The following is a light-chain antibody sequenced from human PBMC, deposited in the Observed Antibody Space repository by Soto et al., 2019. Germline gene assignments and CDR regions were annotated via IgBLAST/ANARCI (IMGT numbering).Light chain of an antibody. CDR3: HHRSNWPTEDT. J-gene: IGKJ2*01. V-gene: IGKV3-11*01. Sequence: EVLLTQSPATLSFTPGESATLSCRASQPINTYLGWYQQKSRQSPRLLIYDASNRAADIPARFSASGFGTDFTLTISSLKPEDFGTYYFHHRSNWPTEDTFGQGTKLEI. CDR1: QPINTY. CDR2: DAS.